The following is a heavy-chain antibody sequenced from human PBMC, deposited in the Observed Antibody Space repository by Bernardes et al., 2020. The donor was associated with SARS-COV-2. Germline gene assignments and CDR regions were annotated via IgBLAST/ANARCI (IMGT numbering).Heavy chain of an antibody. Sequence: LRLSCAASGFTFRSSGMHWVRQAPGQGLEWVAVISYDGSNKYYADSVKGRFTISRDNSKNTLYLQMNSLRAEDTAVYYCASVLLWFGEFREFDYWGQGTLVTVSS. CDR3: ASVLLWFGEFREFDY. V-gene: IGHV3-30*03. J-gene: IGHJ4*02. D-gene: IGHD3-10*01. CDR2: ISYDGSNK. CDR1: GFTFRSSG.